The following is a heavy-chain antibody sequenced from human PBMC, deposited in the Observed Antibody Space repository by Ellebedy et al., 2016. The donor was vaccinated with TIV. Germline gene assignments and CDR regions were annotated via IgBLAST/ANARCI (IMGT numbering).Heavy chain of an antibody. D-gene: IGHD3-16*01. Sequence: GESLKISXAASGFTFSSYAMSWVRQAPGKGPEWVSAISGSGGSTYYADSVKGRFTISRDNSKNTLYLQMNSLRAEDTAVYYCARDGGQSYWGQGTLVTVSS. V-gene: IGHV3-23*01. CDR3: ARDGGQSY. CDR2: ISGSGGST. J-gene: IGHJ4*02. CDR1: GFTFSSYA.